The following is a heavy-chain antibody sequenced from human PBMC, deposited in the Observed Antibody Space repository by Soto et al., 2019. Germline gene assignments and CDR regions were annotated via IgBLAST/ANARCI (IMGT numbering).Heavy chain of an antibody. CDR2: TYYRSRWYS. CDR3: ARSEEDSDYYYYGMDV. V-gene: IGHV6-1*01. CDR1: GDTVSSNSVA. D-gene: IGHD2-15*01. J-gene: IGHJ6*02. Sequence: PSQTLSLTCGGSGDTVSSNSVAWNWVRQSPSRGLEWLGRTYYRSRWYSDYAVSVRSRIDINADTSKNQVSLQLNSVTPEDTAVYYCARSEEDSDYYYYGMDVWGQGTTVTVSS.